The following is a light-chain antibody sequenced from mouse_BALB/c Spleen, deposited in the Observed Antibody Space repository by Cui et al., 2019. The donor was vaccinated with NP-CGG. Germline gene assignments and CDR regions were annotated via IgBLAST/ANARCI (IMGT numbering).Light chain of an antibody. CDR2: GTN. Sequence: QAVVTQESALPTSPGETVTLTFRSSTRAVTTSNYANWVQEKPDHLFTGLIGGTNNRVPGVPARFSGSLIGDKAALTITGAQTEDEAIYFCSLWYSNHWVFGGGTKLTVL. V-gene: IGLV1*01. J-gene: IGLJ1*01. CDR1: TRAVTTSNY. CDR3: SLWYSNHWV.